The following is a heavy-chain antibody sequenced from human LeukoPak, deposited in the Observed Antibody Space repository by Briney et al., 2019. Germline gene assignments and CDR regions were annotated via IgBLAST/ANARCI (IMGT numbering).Heavy chain of an antibody. V-gene: IGHV1-69*13. Sequence: SVKVSCKASGGTFSSYAISWVRQAPGQGLEWMGGIIPIFGTANYAQKFQGRVTITADESTSTAYMELSSLRSEDTAVYYCASKELGYCSGGSCLPYYYYYYMDVWGKGTTVTISS. CDR3: ASKELGYCSGGSCLPYYYYYYMDV. J-gene: IGHJ6*03. CDR2: IIPIFGTA. D-gene: IGHD2-15*01. CDR1: GGTFSSYA.